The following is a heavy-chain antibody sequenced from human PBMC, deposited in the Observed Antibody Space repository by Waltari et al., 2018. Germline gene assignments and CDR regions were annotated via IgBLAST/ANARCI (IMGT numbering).Heavy chain of an antibody. CDR1: GFPFRSHA. Sequence: EVQLLESGGGLVQPGGSLRLSCAASGFPFRSHAMTWVRQAPGRGREWFLVIIGAGGSTYYANSVQVRFTISRDNSKNTRYLQMNSLRAEDTAVYYCSLGGYCGGDCYSVINAFDIWGQGTMVTVSS. D-gene: IGHD2-21*01. J-gene: IGHJ3*02. CDR2: IIGAGGST. V-gene: IGHV3-23*01. CDR3: SLGGYCGGDCYSVINAFDI.